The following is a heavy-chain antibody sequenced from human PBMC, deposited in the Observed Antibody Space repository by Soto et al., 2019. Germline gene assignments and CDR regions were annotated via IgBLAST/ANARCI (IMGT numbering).Heavy chain of an antibody. Sequence: QVQLQQWGAGLLKPSETLSLTCAVYGGSFSGYYWSWIRQPPGKGLEWNGEINHSGSTNYNPSLKSRVTISVDTSKNQFSLKLSSVTAADTAVYYCARVRHYYHYGMDVWGQGTTVTVSS. CDR3: ARVRHYYHYGMDV. CDR1: GGSFSGYY. J-gene: IGHJ6*02. V-gene: IGHV4-34*01. CDR2: INHSGST.